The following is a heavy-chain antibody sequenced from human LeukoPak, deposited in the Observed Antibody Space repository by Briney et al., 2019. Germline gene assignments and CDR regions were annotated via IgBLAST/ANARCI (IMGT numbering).Heavy chain of an antibody. CDR2: IRYDGSNK. V-gene: IGHV3-30*02. Sequence: PGGSLRLSCAASGFTFSSYGMHWVRQAPGKGLEWVAFIRYDGSNKYYADSVKGRFTISRDNSKNTLYLQMNSLRAEDTAVYYCAKDLRAPPLYYFDYWGQGTLVTVSS. CDR1: GFTFSSYG. D-gene: IGHD1-14*01. CDR3: AKDLRAPPLYYFDY. J-gene: IGHJ4*02.